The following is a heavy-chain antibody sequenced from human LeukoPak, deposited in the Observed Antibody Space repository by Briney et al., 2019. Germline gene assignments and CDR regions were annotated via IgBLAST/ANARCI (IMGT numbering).Heavy chain of an antibody. D-gene: IGHD2-2*01. Sequence: GASVKVSCKASGGTFSSYAISWVRQAPGQGLEWMGGIIPIFGTANYAQKFQGRVTITADESTSTAYMELSSLRSEDTAVYYCARVGCSSTSCYHPHAFDIWAKGQWSPSLQ. CDR2: IIPIFGTA. J-gene: IGHJ3*02. V-gene: IGHV1-69*13. CDR1: GGTFSSYA. CDR3: ARVGCSSTSCYHPHAFDI.